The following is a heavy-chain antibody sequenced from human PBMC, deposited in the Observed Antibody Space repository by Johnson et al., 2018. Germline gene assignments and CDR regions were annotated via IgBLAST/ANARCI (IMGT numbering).Heavy chain of an antibody. CDR1: GGSISSYF. Sequence: VQLLESGPGLVMPSETLSLTCTVSGGSISSYFWSWIRQPPGQGLEWIGFLYYTGSTDYNPSLKSPVAISLDTSKNHFALKLSSVTAAYTAVYYCAREWSAFDIWGQGTMVTVSS. D-gene: IGHD1-26*01. V-gene: IGHV4-59*01. CDR2: LYYTGST. J-gene: IGHJ3*02. CDR3: AREWSAFDI.